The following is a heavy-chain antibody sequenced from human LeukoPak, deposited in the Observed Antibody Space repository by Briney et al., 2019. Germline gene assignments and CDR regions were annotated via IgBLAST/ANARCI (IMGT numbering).Heavy chain of an antibody. D-gene: IGHD1-14*01. CDR2: IRDGARP. Sequence: PPETLSLTRVDPGGSISSYNWSWIRHPPRKGLEFVGYIRDGARPNYYPSLTGPVTITVVTSKNQISLKLTPVTAADTAVYYCGSVEPSGIYRWGEGTLVTVPS. J-gene: IGHJ5*02. V-gene: IGHV4-59*08. CDR3: GSVEPSGIYR. CDR1: GGSISSYN.